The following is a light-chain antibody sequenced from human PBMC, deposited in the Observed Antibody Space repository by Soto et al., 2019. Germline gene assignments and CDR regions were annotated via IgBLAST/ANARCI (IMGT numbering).Light chain of an antibody. CDR3: SSYTSSSTPYV. Sequence: QSVLPQPASVSGSPGQSITIACTGTSSDVGGYNYVSWYQQHPGKAPKLMIYDVSNRPSGFSNRFSGSKSGNTASLTISGLQAEDEANYYCSSYTSSSTPYVFGTGTKVTVL. V-gene: IGLV2-14*01. CDR2: DVS. CDR1: SSDVGGYNY. J-gene: IGLJ1*01.